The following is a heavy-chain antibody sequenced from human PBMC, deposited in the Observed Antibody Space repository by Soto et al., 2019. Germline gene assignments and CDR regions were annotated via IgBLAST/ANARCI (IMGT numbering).Heavy chain of an antibody. Sequence: GGSLRLSCAASGFTFSSYEMNWVRHAPGKGLEWVSYISSSGSTIYYADSVKGRFTISRDNAKNSLYLQMNSLRAEDTAVYYCARDSRRGYSSSLDYWGQGTLVTVSS. CDR2: ISSSGSTI. J-gene: IGHJ4*02. D-gene: IGHD6-13*01. V-gene: IGHV3-48*03. CDR3: ARDSRRGYSSSLDY. CDR1: GFTFSSYE.